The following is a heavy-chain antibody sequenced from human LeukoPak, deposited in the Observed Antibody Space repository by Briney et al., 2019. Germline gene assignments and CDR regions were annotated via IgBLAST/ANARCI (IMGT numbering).Heavy chain of an antibody. CDR3: ARGGSKQWLVDDS. CDR1: GGSVSGYY. Sequence: SETLSLTCTVSGGSVSGYYWSWIRQPQGKGLEWIGYIHYSGSTNYNPSLKSRVTISVDTSKNQFSLKLSSVTAADTAIYYCARGGSKQWLVDDSWGQGTLVTVSS. D-gene: IGHD6-19*01. V-gene: IGHV4-59*02. J-gene: IGHJ4*02. CDR2: IHYSGST.